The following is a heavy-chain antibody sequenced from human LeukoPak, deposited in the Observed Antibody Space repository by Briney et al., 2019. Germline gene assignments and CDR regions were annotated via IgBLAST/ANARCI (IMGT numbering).Heavy chain of an antibody. CDR3: TKGNGVAGDY. CDR2: LSPNSGQT. D-gene: IGHD6-19*01. V-gene: IGHV1-8*01. Sequence: GASVKASCKASGYTFTTYDINWVRQATGQGLEWMGWLSPNSGQTAYAQKFQGRVTMTRDISISTFYLELSSLTSEDTAVYYCTKGNGVAGDYWGQGTLVTVSS. CDR1: GYTFTTYD. J-gene: IGHJ4*02.